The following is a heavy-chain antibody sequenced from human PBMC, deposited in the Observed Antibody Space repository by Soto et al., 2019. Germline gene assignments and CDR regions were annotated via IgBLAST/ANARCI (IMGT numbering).Heavy chain of an antibody. CDR3: ARRGTIPPGFRQRILGYFDY. D-gene: IGHD3-16*01. CDR2: IYYSGST. V-gene: IGHV4-31*03. Sequence: SETLSLTCTVSGGSISSGGYYWSWIRQHPGKGLEWIGYIYYSGSTYYNPSLKSRVTISVDTSKNQFSLKLSSVTAADTAVYYCARRGTIPPGFRQRILGYFDYWAQGTLVTVSS. CDR1: GGSISSGGYY. J-gene: IGHJ4*02.